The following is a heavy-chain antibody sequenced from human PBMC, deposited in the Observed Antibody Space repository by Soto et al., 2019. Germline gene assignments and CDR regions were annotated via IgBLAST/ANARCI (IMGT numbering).Heavy chain of an antibody. CDR1: GYTFTSYG. D-gene: IGHD3-10*01. CDR3: ARGRYGAY. J-gene: IGHJ4*02. Sequence: QVHLVQSGAEVKKPGASVKVSCKCSGYTFTSYGITWVRQAPGQGLEWMGWISAHNGNTDYAQKLQGRVTVTRDTSTSPAYMALRSLRSDDTAVYYCARGRYGAYWGQGALVTVSS. CDR2: ISAHNGNT. V-gene: IGHV1-18*01.